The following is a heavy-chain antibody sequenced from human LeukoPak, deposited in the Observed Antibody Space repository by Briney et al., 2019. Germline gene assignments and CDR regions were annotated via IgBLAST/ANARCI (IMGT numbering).Heavy chain of an antibody. CDR1: GGSISSYY. Sequence: SETLSLTCTVSGGSISSYYWSWIRQPPGKGLEWIGYIYYSGSTNYNPSLKSRVTISADTSKNQFSLKLSSVTAADTAVYYCARRIAVAGFHYWGQGTLVTVSS. V-gene: IGHV4-59*08. J-gene: IGHJ4*02. D-gene: IGHD6-19*01. CDR3: ARRIAVAGFHY. CDR2: IYYSGST.